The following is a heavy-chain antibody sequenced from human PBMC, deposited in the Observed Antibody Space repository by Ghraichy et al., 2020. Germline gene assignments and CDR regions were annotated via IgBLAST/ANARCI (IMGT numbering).Heavy chain of an antibody. CDR1: GGSISSSSYY. V-gene: IGHV4-39*01. D-gene: IGHD3-3*01. Sequence: SETLSLTCTVSGGSISSSSYYWGWIRQPPGKGLEWIGSIYYSGSTYYNPSLKSRVTISVDTSKNQFSLKLSSVTAADTAVYYCASSSYDFWSGYPFDYWGQGTLVTVSS. CDR3: ASSSYDFWSGYPFDY. J-gene: IGHJ4*02. CDR2: IYYSGST.